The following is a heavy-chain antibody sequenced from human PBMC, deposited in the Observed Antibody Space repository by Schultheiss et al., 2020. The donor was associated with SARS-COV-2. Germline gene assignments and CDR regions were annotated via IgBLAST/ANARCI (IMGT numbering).Heavy chain of an antibody. J-gene: IGHJ4*02. CDR1: GFTFSSYE. D-gene: IGHD1-26*01. CDR3: ARVPVSGSYPDY. CDR2: ISYDGSNK. Sequence: GESLKISCAASGFTFSSYEMNWVRQAPGKGLEWVAVISYDGSNKYYADSVKGRFTISRDNAKNSLYLQMNSLRAEDTAVYYCARVPVSGSYPDYWGQGTLVTVSS. V-gene: IGHV3-30*12.